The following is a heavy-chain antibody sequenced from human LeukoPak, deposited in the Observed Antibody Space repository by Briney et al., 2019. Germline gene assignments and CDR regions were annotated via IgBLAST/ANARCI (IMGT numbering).Heavy chain of an antibody. D-gene: IGHD3-10*02. CDR2: INEPGTWP. Sequence: GGSLRLSCAASGFTLSNYWVHWVRQAPGEGLVWVSRINEPGTWPTYEDSVRGRFTISRDNAKNTVSLHMKNLRAEDTAVYYCARDGVLDWHYVFDYWGQGTLVTVSS. CDR3: ARDGVLDWHYVFDY. V-gene: IGHV3-74*03. J-gene: IGHJ4*02. CDR1: GFTLSNYW.